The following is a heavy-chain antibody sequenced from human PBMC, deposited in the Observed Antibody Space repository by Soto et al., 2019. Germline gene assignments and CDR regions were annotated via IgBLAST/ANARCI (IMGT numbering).Heavy chain of an antibody. J-gene: IGHJ4*02. CDR2: IIPMVGIA. V-gene: IGHV1-69*02. CDR3: ARAPHSSGYYYPLVD. D-gene: IGHD3-22*01. CDR1: GGRLSSST. Sequence: QVQLVQSGAEVKKPGSSVKVSCKASGGRLSSSTINWVRQAPGQGLEWMGRIIPMVGIANHAQKFRGRVTITADKLTSTVYMELSSLTSEDTAVYYCARAPHSSGYYYPLVDWGQGSLVTVSS.